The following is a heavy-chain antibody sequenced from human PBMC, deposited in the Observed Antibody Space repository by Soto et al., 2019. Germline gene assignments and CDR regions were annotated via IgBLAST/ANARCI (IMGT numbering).Heavy chain of an antibody. D-gene: IGHD5-18*01. J-gene: IGHJ4*02. CDR2: INPNSGGT. CDR3: ATLNSFGSDY. Sequence: GASVKVSCKASGYTFTGYYMHWVRQAPGQGLEWMGWINPNSGGTNYAQKFQDRITVTRDKSISTAYMELSSLRAEDTAVYYCATLNSFGSDYWGRGTLVTVSS. V-gene: IGHV1-2*02. CDR1: GYTFTGYY.